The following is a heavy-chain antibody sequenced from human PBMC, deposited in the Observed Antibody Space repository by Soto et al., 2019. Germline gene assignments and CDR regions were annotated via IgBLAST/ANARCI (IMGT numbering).Heavy chain of an antibody. V-gene: IGHV5-51*01. J-gene: IGHJ6*02. CDR3: ARPTDYHYGMQV. CDR1: GYNFHTYW. Sequence: PGESLKISCKGSGYNFHTYWIAWVRQMPGQGLEWMGFIYPHDSDTRYSPSFRGQVTISADKSINTAYLQWTSLKASDTAIYFCARPTDYHYGMQVWGQGTTVTVSS. CDR2: IYPHDSDT. D-gene: IGHD4-17*01.